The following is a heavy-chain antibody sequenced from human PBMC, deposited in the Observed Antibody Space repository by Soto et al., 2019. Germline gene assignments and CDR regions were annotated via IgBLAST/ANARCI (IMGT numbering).Heavy chain of an antibody. V-gene: IGHV4-31*03. Sequence: QVQLQESGPGLVKPSQTLSLTCTVSGGSISSGGYYWSWIRQHPGKGQEWIGYIYYSGSTYYNPSLKSRVTISVDTSKNQFSLKLSSVTAADTAVYYCARRSLNGSWFDPWGQGTLVTVSS. CDR2: IYYSGST. D-gene: IGHD2-8*01. CDR1: GGSISSGGYY. J-gene: IGHJ5*02. CDR3: ARRSLNGSWFDP.